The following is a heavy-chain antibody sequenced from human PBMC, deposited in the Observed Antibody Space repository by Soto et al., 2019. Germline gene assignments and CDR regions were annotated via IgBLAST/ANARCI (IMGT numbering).Heavy chain of an antibody. J-gene: IGHJ6*02. CDR1: GGTFSSYA. V-gene: IGHV1-2*04. CDR3: AREVSGYDILTGYYNPYYYGMDV. Sequence: ASVKVSCKASGGTFSSYAISWVRQAPGQGLEWMGWINPNSGGTNYAQKFQGWVTMTRDTSISTAYMELSRLRSDDTAVYYCAREVSGYDILTGYYNPYYYGMDVWGQGTTVTVSS. CDR2: INPNSGGT. D-gene: IGHD3-9*01.